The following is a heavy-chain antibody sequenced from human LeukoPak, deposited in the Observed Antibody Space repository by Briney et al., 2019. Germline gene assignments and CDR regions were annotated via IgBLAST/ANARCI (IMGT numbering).Heavy chain of an antibody. J-gene: IGHJ6*04. V-gene: IGHV4-59*01. CDR1: GGSISSYY. CDR3: ARDNSFENV. Sequence: SETLSLTCTVSGGSISSYYWSWIRQPPGKGLEWIGYIYYSGSTNYDPSLKSRVTISVDTSKNQFSLKLSSVTAADTAVYYCARDNSFENVWGKGTTVTVSS. D-gene: IGHD3-9*01. CDR2: IYYSGST.